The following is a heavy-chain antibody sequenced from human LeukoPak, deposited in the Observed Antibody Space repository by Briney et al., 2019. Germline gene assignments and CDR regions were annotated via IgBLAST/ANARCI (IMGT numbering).Heavy chain of an antibody. D-gene: IGHD1-1*01. V-gene: IGHV3-15*01. CDR1: GFTFSNAW. J-gene: IGHJ4*02. Sequence: AGGSLRLSCAASGFTFSNAWMSWVRQAPGKGLEWVGHIKSKTDGGTTDYAAPVKGRFTISRDDSKDTLFLQMNRLKIEDTALYYCTTDRSDNNNWPLYYIDYWGQGTLLTVSS. CDR3: TTDRSDNNNWPLYYIDY. CDR2: IKSKTDGGTT.